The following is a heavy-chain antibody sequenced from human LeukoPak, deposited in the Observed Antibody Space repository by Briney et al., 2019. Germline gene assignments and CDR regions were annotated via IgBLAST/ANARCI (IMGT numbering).Heavy chain of an antibody. CDR1: GGSINSGTYY. CDR2: IYTSGST. J-gene: IGHJ6*03. CDR3: AREESDWSSLGYYYHYMNV. Sequence: SETLSLTCTVSGGSINSGTYYWTWIRQPAGKGLEWIGRIYTSGSTNYKPSLKSRVTISVDASKNQFSLKLGSVTAADTAVYYCAREESDWSSLGYYYHYMNVWGKGTTVTISS. V-gene: IGHV4-61*02. D-gene: IGHD3-9*01.